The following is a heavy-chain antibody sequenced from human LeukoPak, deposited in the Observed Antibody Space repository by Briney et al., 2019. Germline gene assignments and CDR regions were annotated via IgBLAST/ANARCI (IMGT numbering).Heavy chain of an antibody. CDR1: GFSFTHYW. CDR3: ARRAEYYSSGYYVDY. CDR2: IYPGDSDT. Sequence: GESLKISCQGSGFSFTHYWIVWLRQMPGKGLEWMGIIYPGDSDTRYSPSFQGQVTISADKSISAAYLQWSSLKATRTASYYCARRAEYYSSGYYVDYGGQGTLVTVSS. J-gene: IGHJ4*02. V-gene: IGHV5-51*01. D-gene: IGHD3-22*01.